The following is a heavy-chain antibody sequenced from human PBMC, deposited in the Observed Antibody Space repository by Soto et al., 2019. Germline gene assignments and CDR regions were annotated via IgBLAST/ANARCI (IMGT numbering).Heavy chain of an antibody. Sequence: SGGSLRLSCAASGFPFSIYSMNWVRQAPGKGLEWVSSISSSSSYIYYADSVKGRFTISRDNAKNSLYLQMNSLRAEDTAVYYCARVPPLQVWGQGTLVTVSS. CDR1: GFPFSIYS. V-gene: IGHV3-21*01. J-gene: IGHJ4*02. CDR2: ISSSSSYI. CDR3: ARVPPLQV.